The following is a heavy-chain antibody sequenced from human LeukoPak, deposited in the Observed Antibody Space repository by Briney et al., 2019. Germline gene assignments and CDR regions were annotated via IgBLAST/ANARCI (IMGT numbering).Heavy chain of an antibody. D-gene: IGHD1-26*01. CDR2: INHSGST. CDR1: GGSFSGYY. Sequence: PSETLSLTCAVYGGSFSGYYWSWIRQPPGKGLEWIGEINHSGSTNYNLSLKSRVTISVDTSKNQFSLKLSSVTAADTAVYYCATNSGSPGGYWGQGTLVTVSS. V-gene: IGHV4-34*01. J-gene: IGHJ4*02. CDR3: ATNSGSPGGY.